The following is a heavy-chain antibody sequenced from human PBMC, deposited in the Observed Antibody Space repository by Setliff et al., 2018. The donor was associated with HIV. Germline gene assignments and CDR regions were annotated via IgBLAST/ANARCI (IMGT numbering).Heavy chain of an antibody. V-gene: IGHV4-61*09. CDR3: ASGRGSY. Sequence: SETLSLTCAVSGDSISSGSYYWSWIRQPAGEGLEWIGHIFTSGSTNYNPSLKSRVSISLDTSKNQFSLKLSSVTAADTAMYYCASGRGSYWGQGTLVTVSS. D-gene: IGHD1-26*01. CDR2: IFTSGST. J-gene: IGHJ4*02. CDR1: GDSISSGSYY.